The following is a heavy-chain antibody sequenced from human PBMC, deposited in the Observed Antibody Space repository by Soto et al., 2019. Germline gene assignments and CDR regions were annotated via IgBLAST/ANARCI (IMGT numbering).Heavy chain of an antibody. CDR1: GFTFSSYA. Sequence: EVQLLESGGGLVQPGGSLRLSCAASGFTFSSYAMSWVRQAPGKGLEWVSAISGSGGSTYYADSVKGRFTISRDNSKNKMYLHMNSLRAEDTAVYYCAKEIVQWEISYYYYYGMDVWGQGTTVTVSS. CDR2: ISGSGGST. J-gene: IGHJ6*02. CDR3: AKEIVQWEISYYYYYGMDV. V-gene: IGHV3-23*01. D-gene: IGHD1-26*01.